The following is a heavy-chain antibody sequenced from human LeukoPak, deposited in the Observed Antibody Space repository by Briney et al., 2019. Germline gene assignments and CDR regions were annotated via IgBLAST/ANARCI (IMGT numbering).Heavy chain of an antibody. D-gene: IGHD3-22*01. Sequence: SETLSLTCTASGGSISSYYWSWIRQPPGKELEGIGYIYYSGSTNYNPSLKSRVTISVDTSKNQFSLKLSSVTAADTAVYYCARSSYYDSSVPPGYWGQGTLVTVSS. CDR2: IYYSGST. V-gene: IGHV4-59*08. J-gene: IGHJ4*02. CDR3: ARSSYYDSSVPPGY. CDR1: GGSISSYY.